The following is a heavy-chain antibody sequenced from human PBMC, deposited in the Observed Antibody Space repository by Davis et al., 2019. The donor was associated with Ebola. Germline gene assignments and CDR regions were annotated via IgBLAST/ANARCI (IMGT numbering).Heavy chain of an antibody. Sequence: PSETLSLTCTVSGGSISSYYWSWIRQPPGKGLEWIGYIYYSGSTNYNPSLKSRVTISVDTSKNQFSLKLSSVTAADTAVYYCARHGKMATNLNWFDPWGQGTLVTVSS. CDR1: GGSISSYY. CDR3: ARHGKMATNLNWFDP. D-gene: IGHD5-24*01. J-gene: IGHJ5*02. V-gene: IGHV4-59*08. CDR2: IYYSGST.